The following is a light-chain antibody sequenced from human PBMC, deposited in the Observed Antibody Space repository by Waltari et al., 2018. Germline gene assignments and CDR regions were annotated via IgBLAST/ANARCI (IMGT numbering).Light chain of an antibody. CDR2: EVS. Sequence: QSALTQPASVSESPGQSITISCTGTSSDVGGYKYVSWYQQHPGKAPKRMIYEVSNRPSGISNRFSGSKSGNTASLTISGLQAEDEADYYCSSYSTISTHVFGTGTKVTVL. CDR1: SSDVGGYKY. CDR3: SSYSTISTHV. V-gene: IGLV2-14*01. J-gene: IGLJ1*01.